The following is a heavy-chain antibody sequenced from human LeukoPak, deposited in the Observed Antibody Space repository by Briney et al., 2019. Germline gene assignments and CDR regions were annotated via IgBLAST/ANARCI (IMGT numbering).Heavy chain of an antibody. CDR2: IFTSGST. J-gene: IGHJ3*02. CDR3: ARAPVTVKDSFDI. Sequence: KPSETLSLTCAVSGGPINNYYWSWIRQPARKGLEWIGRIFTSGSTNYNASLKSPVTMSVDTSKNQFSLKLRSMTAADTAVYYCARAPVTVKDSFDIWGQGTMVTVSS. V-gene: IGHV4-59*10. CDR1: GGPINNYY. D-gene: IGHD4-11*01.